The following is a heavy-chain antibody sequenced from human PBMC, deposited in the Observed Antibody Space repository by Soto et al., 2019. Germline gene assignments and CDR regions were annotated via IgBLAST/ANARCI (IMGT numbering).Heavy chain of an antibody. V-gene: IGHV4-39*01. CDR1: GGSVSDSNFY. J-gene: IGHJ4*02. D-gene: IGHD1-1*01. CDR3: ARHRRETGTYAQPLDS. CDR2: ISSSGST. Sequence: SETLSLTCTVSGGSVSDSNFYWGWVRQPPGKGLEWIGSISSSGSTYYFPSLKSRVTMSVDTSTNQFSLTLNSVIATDTALYFCARHRRETGTYAQPLDSWGQGALVTVSS.